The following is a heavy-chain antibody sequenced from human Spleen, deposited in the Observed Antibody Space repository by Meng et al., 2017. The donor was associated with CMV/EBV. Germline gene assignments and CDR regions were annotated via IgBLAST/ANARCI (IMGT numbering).Heavy chain of an antibody. V-gene: IGHV1-18*01. CDR1: YA. CDR3: ARGDCSSTSCAWSVGAEYFDY. Sequence: YAVSWRRQAPGHGLEWMGWISGYNGNTNYAQKFQGRVTMTTDTSTSTAYMELRSLRPDDTAVYYCARGDCSSTSCAWSVGAEYFDYWGQGTLVTVSS. D-gene: IGHD2-2*01. J-gene: IGHJ4*02. CDR2: ISGYNGNT.